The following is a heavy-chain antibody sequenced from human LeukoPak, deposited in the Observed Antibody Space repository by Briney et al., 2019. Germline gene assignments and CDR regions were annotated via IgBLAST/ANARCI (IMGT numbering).Heavy chain of an antibody. CDR3: ARDGDYGGFVY. V-gene: IGHV4-61*02. Sequence: SQTLSLTCTVSGGSISSGSYYWSWLRQPAGTGLEWIGRIYTSGSTNYNPSLKSRVTISVDTSKNQFSLKLSSVTAADTAVYYCARDGDYGGFVYWGQGTLVTVSS. D-gene: IGHD4-17*01. CDR2: IYTSGST. J-gene: IGHJ4*02. CDR1: GGSISSGSYY.